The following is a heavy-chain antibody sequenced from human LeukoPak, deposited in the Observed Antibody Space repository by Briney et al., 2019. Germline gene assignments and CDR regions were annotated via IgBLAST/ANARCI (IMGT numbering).Heavy chain of an antibody. V-gene: IGHV3-23*01. CDR2: IIGSSGDT. D-gene: IGHD5-12*01. CDR3: AKGAYDYIEMGYFDY. J-gene: IGHJ4*02. Sequence: GGSLRLSCAASGFSLTNFAMSWLRQARGKGLEWVALIIGSSGDTFYADSVKGRFTISRDNSKNRLYLQMNRLRAEDTALYYCAKGAYDYIEMGYFDYWGQGTLVTVSS. CDR1: GFSLTNFA.